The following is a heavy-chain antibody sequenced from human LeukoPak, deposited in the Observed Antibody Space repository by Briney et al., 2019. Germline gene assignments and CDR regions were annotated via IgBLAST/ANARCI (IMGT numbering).Heavy chain of an antibody. CDR2: IYYNGDT. Sequence: SETLSLTCTVSGDSITSTYWSWIRQPPGKGLEYLGYIYYNGDTNCNPSLRGRLTLSLDMSKNQFSLKLTSVTAADTAVYFRAKTARVPYYWGQGILVTVSS. V-gene: IGHV4-59*08. CDR1: GDSITSTY. CDR3: AKTARVPYY. D-gene: IGHD3-16*01. J-gene: IGHJ4*02.